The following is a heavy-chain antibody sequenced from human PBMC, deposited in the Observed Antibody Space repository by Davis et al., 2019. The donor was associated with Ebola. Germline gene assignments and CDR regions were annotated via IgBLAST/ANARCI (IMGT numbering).Heavy chain of an antibody. J-gene: IGHJ4*02. V-gene: IGHV3-53*05. CDR1: GFTVSSNH. CDR3: ATTQWLREFDN. CDR2: IYDQST. D-gene: IGHD6-19*01. Sequence: GGSLRLSCAASGFTVSSNHMSWVRQAPGKGLEWVSVIYDQSTAYADAVRGRFIISRDKSKNTLYLEMSSLRVDDTAVYYCATTQWLREFDNWGQGTLVTVSS.